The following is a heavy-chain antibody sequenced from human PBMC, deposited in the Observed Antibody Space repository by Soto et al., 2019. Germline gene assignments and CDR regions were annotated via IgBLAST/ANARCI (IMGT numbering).Heavy chain of an antibody. J-gene: IGHJ4*02. D-gene: IGHD1-7*01. V-gene: IGHV2-5*02. CDR3: AHRLTLNSYWNYGSFDY. CDR2: IYWDDDK. CDR1: GFSLTTYGVG. Sequence: QITLKESGPTLVKPTQTLTLTCTFSGFSLTTYGVGVGWIRQPPGKALEWLALIYWDDDKRYCPSLKSRLTITKDTSKNQVVLTMTNMDPVDTATYFCAHRLTLNSYWNYGSFDYWGQGTLVTVSS.